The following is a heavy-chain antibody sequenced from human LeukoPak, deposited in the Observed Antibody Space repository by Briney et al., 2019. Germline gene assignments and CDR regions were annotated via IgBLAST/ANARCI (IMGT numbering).Heavy chain of an antibody. Sequence: PGGSLRLSCAASGFTFSSYAMHWVRQAPGKGLEWVAVISYDGSNKYYADSVKGRFTISRDNSKNTLYLQMNSLRAEDTAVYYCARPRGATTYYYMDVWGKGTTVTVSS. CDR3: ARPRGATTYYYMDV. CDR2: ISYDGSNK. D-gene: IGHD1-26*01. J-gene: IGHJ6*03. V-gene: IGHV3-30-3*01. CDR1: GFTFSSYA.